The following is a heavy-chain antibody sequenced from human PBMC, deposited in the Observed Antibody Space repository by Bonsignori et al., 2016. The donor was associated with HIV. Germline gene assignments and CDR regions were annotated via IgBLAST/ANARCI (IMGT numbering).Heavy chain of an antibody. CDR3: ARFIWVPNYYMDV. CDR2: IHDSGST. J-gene: IGHJ6*03. Sequence: QVQLQESGPGLVKPSETLSLTCTVTGGSISGHYWSWIRLPPGKGLEWIGYIHDSGSTKYNPSLKSRVSISVDTSKSQFSLKLSSMTAADTAIYYCARFIWVPNYYMDVWGKGTTVTVSS. V-gene: IGHV4-59*11. D-gene: IGHD2-21*01. CDR1: GGSISGHY.